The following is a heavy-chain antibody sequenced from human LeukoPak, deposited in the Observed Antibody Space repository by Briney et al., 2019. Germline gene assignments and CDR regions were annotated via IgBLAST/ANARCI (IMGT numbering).Heavy chain of an antibody. J-gene: IGHJ4*02. V-gene: IGHV1-18*01. CDR2: ISAYNGNT. CDR1: GYTFTNYG. Sequence: ASVKVSCKASGYTFTNYGISWVRQAPGQGLEWMGWISAYNGNTNYAQKLQGRVTMTTDTSTSTAYMELRSLRSDDTAVYYCARASRYYYDSSGYSHYWGQGTLVTVSS. CDR3: ARASRYYYDSSGYSHY. D-gene: IGHD3-22*01.